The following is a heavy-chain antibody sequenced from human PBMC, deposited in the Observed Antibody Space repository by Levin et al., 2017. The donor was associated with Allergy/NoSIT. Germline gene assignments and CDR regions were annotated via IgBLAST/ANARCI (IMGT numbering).Heavy chain of an antibody. CDR1: SASISTDY. CDR2: IHSSGST. J-gene: IGHJ2*01. Sequence: SETLSLTCTVSSASISTDYWGWIRQSPGKGLEWLGYIHSSGSTEYNPSLQSRLTIPIATPQNQFSLKLSSVTAADTAVYYCASLKGVWYFDLWGRGTLVTFSS. V-gene: IGHV4-4*08. CDR3: ASLKGVWYFDL.